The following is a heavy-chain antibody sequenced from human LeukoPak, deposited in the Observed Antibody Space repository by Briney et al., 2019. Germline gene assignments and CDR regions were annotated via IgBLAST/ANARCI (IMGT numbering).Heavy chain of an antibody. D-gene: IGHD2-2*01. CDR2: INHSGST. V-gene: IGHV4-34*01. CDR1: GGSFSGYY. CDR3: ARCGKRLKYQLPLGY. J-gene: IGHJ4*02. Sequence: SETLSLTCAVYGGSFSGYYWSWIRQPPGKGLEWIGEINHSGSTNYNPSLKSRVTISVDTSKNQFSLKLSSVTAADTAVYYCARCGKRLKYQLPLGYWGQGTLVTVPS.